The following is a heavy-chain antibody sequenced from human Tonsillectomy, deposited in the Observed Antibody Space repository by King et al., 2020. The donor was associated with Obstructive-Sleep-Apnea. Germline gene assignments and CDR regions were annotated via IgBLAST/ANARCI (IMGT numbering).Heavy chain of an antibody. J-gene: IGHJ4*02. D-gene: IGHD2-2*01. CDR3: ARDLDCSRTTCYSPKGLDY. CDR1: GFTFSSYA. CDR2: ISYDGSNK. V-gene: IGHV3-30*04. Sequence: VQLVESGGGVVQPGRSLRLSCAASGFTFSSYAMHWVRQAPGKGLEWVAVISYDGSNKYCGDSVKGRFTISRDNSKNTLYLQMNSLRAEDTAVYYCARDLDCSRTTCYSPKGLDYWGQGTLVTVSS.